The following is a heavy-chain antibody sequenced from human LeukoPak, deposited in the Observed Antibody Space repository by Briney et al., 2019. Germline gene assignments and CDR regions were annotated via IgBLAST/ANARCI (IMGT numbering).Heavy chain of an antibody. CDR1: GFTFDDYA. CDR3: AKDSFYDSSGYYPL. V-gene: IGHV3-9*01. Sequence: PGGSLRLSCAASGFTFDDYAMHWVRHAPGKGLEWVSGISWNSGSIGYADSVKGRFTISRDNAKNSLYLQMNSLRAEDTALYYCAKDSFYDSSGYYPLWGQGTLVTVSS. J-gene: IGHJ4*02. D-gene: IGHD3-22*01. CDR2: ISWNSGSI.